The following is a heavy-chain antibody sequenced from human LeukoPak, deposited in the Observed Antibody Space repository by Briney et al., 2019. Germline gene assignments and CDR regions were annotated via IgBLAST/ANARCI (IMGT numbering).Heavy chain of an antibody. D-gene: IGHD2-8*01. Sequence: GGSLRLSCAASGFTFSDYYMSWIRQAPGKGLEWVSSISSSSSYIYYADSVKGRFTISRDNAKNSLYLQMNSLRAEDTAVYYCARDRIPHCTNGVCYVYDNAPYYFDYWGRGTLVTVSS. J-gene: IGHJ4*02. CDR1: GFTFSDYY. V-gene: IGHV3-11*06. CDR3: ARDRIPHCTNGVCYVYDNAPYYFDY. CDR2: ISSSSSYI.